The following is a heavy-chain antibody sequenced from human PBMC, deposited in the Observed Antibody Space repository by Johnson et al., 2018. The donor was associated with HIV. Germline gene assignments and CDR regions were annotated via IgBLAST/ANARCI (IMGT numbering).Heavy chain of an antibody. CDR1: GFTFGDYA. D-gene: IGHD6-13*01. Sequence: VQLVESGGGLVQPGRSLRLSCAASGFTFGDYAMHWVRQAPGKGLEWVSGISWNSDTIGYADSVKGRFTISRDNFKNTLYLQMGSLTAEDMAVYYCARRRYSTSWQEAFDIWGRGTMVTVSS. J-gene: IGHJ3*02. CDR3: ARRRYSTSWQEAFDI. CDR2: ISWNSDTI. V-gene: IGHV3-9*03.